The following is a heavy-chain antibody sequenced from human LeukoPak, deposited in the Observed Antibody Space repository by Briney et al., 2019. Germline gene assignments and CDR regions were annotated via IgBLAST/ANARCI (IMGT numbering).Heavy chain of an antibody. V-gene: IGHV3-33*01. J-gene: IGHJ4*02. CDR1: GFTFSSYG. Sequence: PGRSLRLSCAASGFTFSSYGMHWVRQAPGKGLEWVAVIWYDGSNKYYADSVKGRFTISRDNSKNTLYLQMNSLRAEDTAVYYCARSMVRGVIISGPSPLPGDYWGQGTLVTVSS. D-gene: IGHD3-10*01. CDR2: IWYDGSNK. CDR3: ARSMVRGVIISGPSPLPGDY.